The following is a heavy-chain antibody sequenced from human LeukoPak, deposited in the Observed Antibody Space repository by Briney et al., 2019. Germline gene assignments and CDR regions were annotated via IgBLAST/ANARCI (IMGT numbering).Heavy chain of an antibody. J-gene: IGHJ6*02. CDR1: GFTFSVYA. CDR3: AKDSPYSSSRYGMDV. D-gene: IGHD6-13*01. Sequence: GGSLRLSCATSGFTFSVYAMSWVRQAPGKGLEWVSAISDSGGSTFYADSVKGRFTISRDNSKNTLYLQMNSLRAEDTAVYYCAKDSPYSSSRYGMDVWGQGTTVTVSS. CDR2: ISDSGGST. V-gene: IGHV3-23*01.